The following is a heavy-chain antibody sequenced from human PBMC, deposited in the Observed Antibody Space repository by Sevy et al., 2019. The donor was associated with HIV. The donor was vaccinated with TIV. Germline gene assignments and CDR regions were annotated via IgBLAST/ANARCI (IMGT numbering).Heavy chain of an antibody. CDR1: GFTFSSYA. V-gene: IGHV3-30-3*01. J-gene: IGHJ3*02. CDR2: ITYDGGNK. Sequence: GGSLRLSCTASGFTFSSYAMHWVRQAPGKGLEWVTLITYDGGNKYYADSVKGRFTISRDNSENTLYLQMSSLRPEDTAVYYCVREGLTGLPGAFNIWGQGTVVTVSS. CDR3: VREGLTGLPGAFNI. D-gene: IGHD2-2*01.